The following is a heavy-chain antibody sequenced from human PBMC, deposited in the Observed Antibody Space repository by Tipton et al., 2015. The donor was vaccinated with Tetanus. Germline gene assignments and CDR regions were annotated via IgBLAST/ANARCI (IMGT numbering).Heavy chain of an antibody. J-gene: IGHJ4*02. CDR3: ARSPIKRDGYNWSYLPGGY. CDR1: GYTFTSYG. Sequence: QVQLVQSGAEVKKPGASVKVSCKASGYTFTSYGISWVRQAPRQGLEWMGWISAYNGNTKYSQKFQGRVTITRDTSASTAYMELSSLRSEDTAVYYCARSPIKRDGYNWSYLPGGYWGQGTLVTVSS. V-gene: IGHV1-18*04. CDR2: ISAYNGNT. D-gene: IGHD5-24*01.